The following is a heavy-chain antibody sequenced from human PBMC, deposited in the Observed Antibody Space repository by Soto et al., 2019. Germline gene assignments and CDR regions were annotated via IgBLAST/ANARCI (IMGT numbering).Heavy chain of an antibody. CDR2: ISGSGGST. CDR1: GFTFSSYA. V-gene: IGHV3-23*01. D-gene: IGHD4-17*01. Sequence: EVQLLESGGGLVQPGGSLRLSCAASGFTFSSYAMSWVRQAPGKGLEWVSAISGSGGSTYYADSVKGRFTISRDNSKNTLYLQMNSLRAEDTAVYYCAKDRGSRGYGENSWFDPWGQGTLVTVSS. CDR3: AKDRGSRGYGENSWFDP. J-gene: IGHJ5*02.